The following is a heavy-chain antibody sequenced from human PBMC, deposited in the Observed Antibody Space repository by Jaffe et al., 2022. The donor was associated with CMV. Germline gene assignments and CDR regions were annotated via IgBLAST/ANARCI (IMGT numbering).Heavy chain of an antibody. CDR1: GGTFSSYA. V-gene: IGHV1-69*09. D-gene: IGHD3-9*01. CDR2: IIPILGIA. CDR3: ARDSVSDILALPADY. J-gene: IGHJ4*02. Sequence: QVQLVQSGAEVKKPGSSVKVSCKASGGTFSSYAISWVRQAPGQGLEWMGRIIPILGIANYAQKFQGRVTITADKSTSTAYMELSSLRSEDTAVYYCARDSVSDILALPADYWGQGTLVTVSS.